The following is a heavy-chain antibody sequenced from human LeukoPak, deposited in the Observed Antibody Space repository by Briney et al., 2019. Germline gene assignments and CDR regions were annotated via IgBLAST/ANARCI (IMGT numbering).Heavy chain of an antibody. CDR1: GGSFSGYY. CDR3: ARGYSYGQNWFDP. CDR2: INHSGST. Sequence: AETLSLTCAVYGGSFSGYYWSWIRQPPGKGLEWIGEINHSGSTNYNPSLKSRVTISVDTSKNQFSLKLSSVTAADTAVYYCARGYSYGQNWFDPWGQGTLVTVSS. J-gene: IGHJ5*02. V-gene: IGHV4-34*01. D-gene: IGHD5-18*01.